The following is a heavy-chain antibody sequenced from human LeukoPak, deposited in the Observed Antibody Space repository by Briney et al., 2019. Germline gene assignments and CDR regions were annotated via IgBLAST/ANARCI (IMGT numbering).Heavy chain of an antibody. CDR3: ARDDISTGYYGNFDF. CDR1: GGSIGSYY. J-gene: IGHJ4*02. CDR2: IHYSGST. D-gene: IGHD3-9*01. Sequence: PSETLSLTCTVSGGSIGSYYWTWIRQPPGKGLEWIAYIHYSGSTSSNSSLKSRVTVSVDTSNNQFSLKLTSVTAADTAVYYCARDDISTGYYGNFDFWGQGTLVTVSS. V-gene: IGHV4-59*01.